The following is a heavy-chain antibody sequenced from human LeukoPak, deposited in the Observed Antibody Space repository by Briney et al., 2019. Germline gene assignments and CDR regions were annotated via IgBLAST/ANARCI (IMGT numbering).Heavy chain of an antibody. CDR1: GFTFSSFA. Sequence: QTGGSLRLSCAASGFTFSSFAMTWVRQAPGKGLEWVSSITGNHGPTYNTDSVKGRFTISRDNSQNTLYLQMDSLRAEDTAVYYCTKDPNGDYVGAFDPWGQGTLVTVSS. CDR3: TKDPNGDYVGAFDP. J-gene: IGHJ5*02. V-gene: IGHV3-23*01. CDR2: ITGNHGPT. D-gene: IGHD4-17*01.